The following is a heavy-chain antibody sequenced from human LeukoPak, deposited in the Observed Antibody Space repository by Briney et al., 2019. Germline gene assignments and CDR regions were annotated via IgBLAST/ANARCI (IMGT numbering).Heavy chain of an antibody. D-gene: IGHD2-2*01. CDR2: INPNSGGT. CDR1: GYTFTGYY. CDR3: AILGYCSSTSCLQFDP. Sequence: ASVKVSCKASGYTFTGYYMHWVRQAPGQGLEWMGWINPNSGGTNYAQKFQGRVTMTRDTSISTAYMELSRLRSDDTAVYYCAILGYCSSTSCLQFDPWGQRTLVTVSS. V-gene: IGHV1-2*02. J-gene: IGHJ5*02.